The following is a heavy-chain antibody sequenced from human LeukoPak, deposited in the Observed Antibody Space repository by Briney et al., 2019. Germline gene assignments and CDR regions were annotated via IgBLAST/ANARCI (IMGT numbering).Heavy chain of an antibody. CDR2: ISGSGGST. CDR1: GFTFSSYA. V-gene: IGHV3-23*01. Sequence: QPGGSLRLSCAASGFTFSSYAMSWVRQAPGKGLEWVSAISGSGGSTYYADSVKGRFTISRDNSKNTLYLQMNSLRAQDTAVYYCAKGYGGSYYYYGMDVWGQGTTVTVSS. CDR3: AKGYGGSYYYYGMDV. J-gene: IGHJ6*02. D-gene: IGHD4-23*01.